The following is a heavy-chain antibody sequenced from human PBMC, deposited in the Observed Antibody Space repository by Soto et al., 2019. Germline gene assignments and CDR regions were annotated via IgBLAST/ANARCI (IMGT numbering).Heavy chain of an antibody. CDR1: GASVSNGGYH. CDR3: AVYLGGAGGDGY. J-gene: IGHJ4*02. Sequence: QVHLQESGPGLVKPSETLSLTCTVSGASVSNGGYHWTWIRQPPGEGLEWMANGEFNECRNCNPSLKSRVTMSADTSKNRLSLGLNSVKPADTAIYYCAVYLGGAGGDGYWGQGTLVTVSS. CDR2: GEFNECR. D-gene: IGHD2-21*02. V-gene: IGHV4-61*08.